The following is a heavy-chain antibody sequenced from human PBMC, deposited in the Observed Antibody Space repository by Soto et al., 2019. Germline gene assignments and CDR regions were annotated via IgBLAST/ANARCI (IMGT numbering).Heavy chain of an antibody. CDR3: ARDLTPSYCSSTSCYPAVYGMDV. CDR1: GYTFTGYY. Sequence: GASVKVSCKASGYTFTGYYMHWVRQAPGQGLEWMGWTNPNSGGTNYAQQFQGWVTMTRDTSISTAYMELSRLRSDDTAVYYCARDLTPSYCSSTSCYPAVYGMDVWGQGTTVTVSS. V-gene: IGHV1-2*04. D-gene: IGHD2-2*01. CDR2: TNPNSGGT. J-gene: IGHJ6*02.